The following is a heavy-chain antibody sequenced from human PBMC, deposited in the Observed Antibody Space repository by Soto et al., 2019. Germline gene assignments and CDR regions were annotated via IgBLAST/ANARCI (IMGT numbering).Heavy chain of an antibody. CDR3: ARDRPEYSSSHRYFDY. CDR1: GGTFSSYA. J-gene: IGHJ4*02. V-gene: IGHV1-69*12. Sequence: QVQLVQSGAEVKKPGSSVKVSCKASGGTFSSYAISWVRQAPGQGLEWMGGIIPIFGTANYAQKFQGRVTMTADESTSTAYMELRSLRSEDTAVYYCARDRPEYSSSHRYFDYWGQGTLVTVSS. CDR2: IIPIFGTA. D-gene: IGHD6-13*01.